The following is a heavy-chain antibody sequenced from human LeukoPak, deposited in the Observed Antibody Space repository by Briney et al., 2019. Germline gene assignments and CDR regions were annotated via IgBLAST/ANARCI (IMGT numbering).Heavy chain of an antibody. V-gene: IGHV1-18*01. CDR1: GYTFTSYG. CDR3: ARDLEPLIVGIRGEDC. CDR2: ISAYNGNS. J-gene: IGHJ4*02. Sequence: ASVKVSCKASGYTFTSYGISWVRQAPGQGLEWMGWISAYNGNSKYAQKFQGRVTLTKDTSTSTAYMELRSLRSDDTAVYFCARDLEPLIVGIRGEDCWGQGTLVTVSS. D-gene: IGHD1-26*01.